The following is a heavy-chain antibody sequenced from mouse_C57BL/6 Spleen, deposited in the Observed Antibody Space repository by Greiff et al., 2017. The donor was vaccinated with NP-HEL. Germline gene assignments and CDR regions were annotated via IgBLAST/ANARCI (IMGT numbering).Heavy chain of an antibody. D-gene: IGHD1-1*01. CDR2: ISDGGSYT. CDR3: ARTYGSNAMDY. CDR1: GFTFSSYA. J-gene: IGHJ4*01. V-gene: IGHV5-4*01. Sequence: EVQRVESGGGLVPPGGSLKLSCSASGFTFSSYAMSWVRQTPEKRLEWVATISDGGSYTYYPDNVKGRFTISRDNAKNNLYLQMSHLKSEDTAMYYCARTYGSNAMDYWGQGTSVTVSS.